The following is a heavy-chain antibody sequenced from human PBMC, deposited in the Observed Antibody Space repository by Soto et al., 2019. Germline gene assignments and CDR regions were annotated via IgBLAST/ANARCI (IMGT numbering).Heavy chain of an antibody. J-gene: IGHJ4*02. Sequence: QITLKESGPTLVKPTQTLTLTCTFSGFSLSTRGGGVGWIRQPPGKALEWLALIYWDDDKRYSPSLRSRLTITKDTSKHQVVLTLTNMDPVDTATSYCAHIGIRTWFTYWGQGTLVTVSS. CDR3: AHIGIRTWFTY. D-gene: IGHD3-10*01. CDR1: GFSLSTRGGG. V-gene: IGHV2-5*02. CDR2: IYWDDDK.